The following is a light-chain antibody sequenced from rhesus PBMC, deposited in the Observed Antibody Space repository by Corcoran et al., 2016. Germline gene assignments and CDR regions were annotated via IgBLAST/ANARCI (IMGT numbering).Light chain of an antibody. J-gene: IGKJ2*01. V-gene: IGKV1-33*01. CDR2: VAS. CDR3: QQRNSYPYS. CDR1: LGISNA. Sequence: DIHMTQSPSSLSASVGDKVTITCRASLGISNALAWYQQKTGKAPKLLIYVASKLQSGAPSRFSGRGWGTDFTLTISSLQPECFAVYYCQQRNSYPYSFVQGTKVEI.